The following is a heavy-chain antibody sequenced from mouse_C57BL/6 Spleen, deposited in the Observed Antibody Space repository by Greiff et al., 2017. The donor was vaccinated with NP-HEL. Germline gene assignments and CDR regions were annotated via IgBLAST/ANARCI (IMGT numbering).Heavy chain of an antibody. V-gene: IGHV1-82*01. CDR3: ASPYYYGSSPYYYAMDY. J-gene: IGHJ4*01. CDR2: IYPGDGDT. D-gene: IGHD1-1*01. Sequence: QVQLKQSGPELVKPGASVKISCKASGYAFSSSWMNWVKQRPGKGLEWIGRIYPGDGDTNYNAKLKGKATLTVDTSSSTAYMELHSLTSEDSAVYVCASPYYYGSSPYYYAMDYWGQGTSVTVSS. CDR1: GYAFSSSW.